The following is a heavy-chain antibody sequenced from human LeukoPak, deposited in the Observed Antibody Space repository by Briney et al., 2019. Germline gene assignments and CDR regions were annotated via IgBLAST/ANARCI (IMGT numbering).Heavy chain of an antibody. CDR3: SGSYYYYYYMDV. V-gene: IGHV4-61*02. Sequence: SQTLSLTCTVSGGSISSGSYYWRWIRQPAGKGLEWIGRIYHSGSTYYNPSLKSRVTISVDTSKNQFSLKLSSVTAADTAVYYCSGSYYYYYYMDVWGKGTTVTISS. CDR2: IYHSGST. D-gene: IGHD1-26*01. J-gene: IGHJ6*03. CDR1: GGSISSGSYY.